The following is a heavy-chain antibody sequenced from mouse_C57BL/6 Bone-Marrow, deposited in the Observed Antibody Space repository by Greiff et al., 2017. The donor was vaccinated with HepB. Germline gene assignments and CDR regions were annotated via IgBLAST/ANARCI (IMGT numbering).Heavy chain of an antibody. J-gene: IGHJ2*01. D-gene: IGHD3-3*01. CDR1: GYSITSGYD. CDR3: ARTGSLGQLDY. CDR2: RSYSGST. Sequence: EVQLVESGPGMVKPSQSLSLTCTVTGYSITSGYDWHWIRHFPGNKLEWMGYRSYSGSTNYNPSLKSRISITHDTSKNHFFLKLNSVTTEDTATYYCARTGSLGQLDYWGQGTTLTVSS. V-gene: IGHV3-1*01.